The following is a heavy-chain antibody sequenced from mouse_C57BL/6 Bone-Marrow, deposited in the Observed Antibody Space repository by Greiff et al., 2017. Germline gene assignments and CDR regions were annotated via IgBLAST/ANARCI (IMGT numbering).Heavy chain of an antibody. V-gene: IGHV1-39*01. D-gene: IGHD2-4*01. CDR2: INPDYGTT. CDR1: GYSFTDYN. Sequence: EVKLVESGPELVKPGASVKISCKASGYSFTDYNMNWVKQSNGKSLEWIGVINPDYGTTSYNQQFKGKATLTVDQSSSTAYMQLNSLTSEDSAVYYCARGYDYDYAMDYWGQGTSVTVSS. J-gene: IGHJ4*01. CDR3: ARGYDYDYAMDY.